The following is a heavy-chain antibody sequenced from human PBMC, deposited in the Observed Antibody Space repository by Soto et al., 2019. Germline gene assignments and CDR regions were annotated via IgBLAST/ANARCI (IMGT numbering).Heavy chain of an antibody. CDR1: GDSISRGGYS. CDR3: ARGGETFGR. CDR2: IYHSVST. D-gene: IGHD3-16*01. Sequence: LAISCAVSGDSISRGGYSWSWIRQPPGKGLEWIGYIYHSVSTYDNPSLKSLVTLSVDRSKNQFSLPLSSVTAADTAVYYCARGGETFGRWGQATLVSLS. J-gene: IGHJ5*02. V-gene: IGHV4-30-2*01.